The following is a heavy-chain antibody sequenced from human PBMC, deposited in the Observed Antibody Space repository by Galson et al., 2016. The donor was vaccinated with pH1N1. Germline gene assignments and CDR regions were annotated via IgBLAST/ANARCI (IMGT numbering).Heavy chain of an antibody. CDR3: ARHLHVPGFKGIDS. J-gene: IGHJ4*02. V-gene: IGHV4-39*01. CDR2: VFYHGNT. Sequence: WAWIRQPPGKGLEWLGSVFYHGNTYYNPALKSRVTISVDTSKNQFSLRLTSVTAADTAIYYCARHLHVPGFKGIDSWGQGILVTVSS. D-gene: IGHD5-24*01.